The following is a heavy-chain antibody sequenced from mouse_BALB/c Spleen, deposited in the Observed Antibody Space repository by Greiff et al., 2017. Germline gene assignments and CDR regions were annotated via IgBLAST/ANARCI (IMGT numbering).Heavy chain of an antibody. V-gene: IGHV2-6-7*01. CDR3: DRERKDYGYRYFDV. CDR2: LWGDGST. D-gene: IGHD2-4*01. CDR1: GFSLTGYG. Sequence: VQLVESGPGLVAPSQSLSITCTVSGFSLTGYGVNWVRQPPGKGLAWLGMLWGDGSTDYNSAFKSRLSISKDNSKSQVFLKMNSLQTDDTARYYCDRERKDYGYRYFDVWGEGTTVTVSS. J-gene: IGHJ1*01.